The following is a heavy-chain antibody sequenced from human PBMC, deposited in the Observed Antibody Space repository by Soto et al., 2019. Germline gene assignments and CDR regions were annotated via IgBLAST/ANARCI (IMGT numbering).Heavy chain of an antibody. V-gene: IGHV5-51*01. D-gene: IGHD4-17*01. CDR3: ARRSAVTTFYFYGMDV. Sequence: LKISCKVSGDSFNSNWIAWVRQSPGRGLEWMGIIYPIDSDTRYSPSFQGQVTISVDRSVNSAFLQWRSLKASDTATYYCARRSAVTTFYFYGMDVWGQGTTVTVSS. CDR1: GDSFNSNW. J-gene: IGHJ6*02. CDR2: IYPIDSDT.